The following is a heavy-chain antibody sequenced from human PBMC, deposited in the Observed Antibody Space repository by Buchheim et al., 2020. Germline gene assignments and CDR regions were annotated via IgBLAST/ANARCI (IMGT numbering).Heavy chain of an antibody. CDR3: ARTAMVYHFDY. J-gene: IGHJ4*02. Sequence: QVQLVESGGGVVQPGRSLRLSCAASGFTFSSYAMHWVRQAPGKGLEWVAVISYDGSNKYYADSVKGRFTISRDNSKNTLYLQMKSLRAEDTAVYYCARTAMVYHFDYWGQGTL. V-gene: IGHV3-30*04. CDR2: ISYDGSNK. D-gene: IGHD5-18*01. CDR1: GFTFSSYA.